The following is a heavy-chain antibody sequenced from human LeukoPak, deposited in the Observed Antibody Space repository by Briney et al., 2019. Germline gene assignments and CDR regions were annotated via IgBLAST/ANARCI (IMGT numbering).Heavy chain of an antibody. CDR3: ARAYYYGSGSYGLDY. J-gene: IGHJ4*02. Sequence: SETLSLTCALNGGSFSGYYWSWIRQPPGKGLEWIGKISHGGGTNYNPSLKSRLTISVDTSKNQFSLKLSSVTAADTAVYYCARAYYYGSGSYGLDYWGQGTRVTVSS. CDR1: GGSFSGYY. CDR2: ISHGGGT. V-gene: IGHV4-34*01. D-gene: IGHD3-10*01.